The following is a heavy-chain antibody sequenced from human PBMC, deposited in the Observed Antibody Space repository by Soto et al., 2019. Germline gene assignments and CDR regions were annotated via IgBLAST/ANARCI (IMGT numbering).Heavy chain of an antibody. CDR3: ARDAIPSYYYDSSGYFAKYPGY. CDR1: GFTFSSYG. J-gene: IGHJ4*02. V-gene: IGHV3-33*01. D-gene: IGHD3-22*01. Sequence: PGGSLRLSCAASGFTFSSYGMHWVRQAPGKGLEWVAVIWYDGSNKYYADSVKGRFTISRDNSKNTLYLQMNSLRAEDTAVYYCARDAIPSYYYDSSGYFAKYPGYWGQGTLVTVSS. CDR2: IWYDGSNK.